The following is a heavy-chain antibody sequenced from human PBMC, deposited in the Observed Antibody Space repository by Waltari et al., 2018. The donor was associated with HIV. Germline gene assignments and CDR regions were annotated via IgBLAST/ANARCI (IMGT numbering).Heavy chain of an antibody. CDR3: ARERKDIVVVPAAMEAYGMDV. V-gene: IGHV3-48*03. CDR2: ISSSGSTI. D-gene: IGHD2-2*01. Sequence: EVQLVESGGGLVQPGGSLRLSCAASGFTFSSYEMNWVRQAPGKGLEWVSYISSSGSTIYYADSVKGRFTISRDNAKNSLYLQMNSLRAEDTAVYDCARERKDIVVVPAAMEAYGMDVWGQGTTVTVSS. CDR1: GFTFSSYE. J-gene: IGHJ6*02.